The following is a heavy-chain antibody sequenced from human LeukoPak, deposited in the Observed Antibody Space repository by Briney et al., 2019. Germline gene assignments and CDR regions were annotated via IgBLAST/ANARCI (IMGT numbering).Heavy chain of an antibody. D-gene: IGHD7-27*01. CDR2: IKSKTDGGTT. Sequence: GGSLRLSCAASGFTFSNAWMNWVRQAPGKGLEWVGRIKSKTDGGTTDYVAPVKGRFTISRDDSKNTLYLQVNSLNTEDTAAYYCTTGNWGSFSYWGQGTLVTVSS. CDR1: GFTFSNAW. V-gene: IGHV3-15*01. J-gene: IGHJ4*02. CDR3: TTGNWGSFSY.